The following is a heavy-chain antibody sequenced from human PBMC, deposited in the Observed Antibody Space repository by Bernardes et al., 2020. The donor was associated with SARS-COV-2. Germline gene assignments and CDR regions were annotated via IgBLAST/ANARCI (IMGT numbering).Heavy chain of an antibody. Sequence: GGSLLLSCAASGFTFSSSSMNWVRQAPGQGLEWVSIIGGNTFYADSAKGRFSISRDSSKNTVYLQMNSLRAEDTAVYYCAARKTGANAFEYWGQGTLVTVSS. J-gene: IGHJ4*02. V-gene: IGHV3-23*01. D-gene: IGHD1-26*01. CDR2: IGGNT. CDR1: GFTFSSSS. CDR3: AARKTGANAFEY.